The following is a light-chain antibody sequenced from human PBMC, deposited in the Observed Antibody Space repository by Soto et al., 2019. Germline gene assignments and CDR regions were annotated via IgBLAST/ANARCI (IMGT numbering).Light chain of an antibody. V-gene: IGKV3-20*01. Sequence: EIVLTQSPGTLSLSPGERATLSCRASQSVSSSYLAWYQQKPGQAPRLLIYGASGRATGIPDRFSGSGSGTDFTLTISRLEPEDFEVYSCQQYGSSLYTFGQGTKLEIK. CDR1: QSVSSSY. J-gene: IGKJ2*01. CDR2: GAS. CDR3: QQYGSSLYT.